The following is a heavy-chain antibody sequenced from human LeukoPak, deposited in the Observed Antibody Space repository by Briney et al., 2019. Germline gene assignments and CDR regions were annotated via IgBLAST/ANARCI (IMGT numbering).Heavy chain of an antibody. V-gene: IGHV5-51*01. CDR2: IYPDDPDI. Sequence: GESLKICCKGSGFRFANSWIGWVRQVSGKGLEWMGTIYPDDPDIRYSPSFQGQVTISGDKSSSTVYLQWNSLKASDTAMYFCAKKRSSGYYDSGGYAIDAFDVWGQGTMVTVSS. CDR1: GFRFANSW. CDR3: AKKRSSGYYDSGGYAIDAFDV. D-gene: IGHD3-22*01. J-gene: IGHJ3*01.